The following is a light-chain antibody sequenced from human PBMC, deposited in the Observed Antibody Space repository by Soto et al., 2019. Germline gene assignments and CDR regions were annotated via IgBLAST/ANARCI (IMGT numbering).Light chain of an antibody. V-gene: IGLV1-47*01. CDR1: SSNIGSNF. Sequence: QSALTQPPSASGTPGQRVTISCSGSSSNIGSNFVYWYQQLPGTAPRLLIYRNNQRPSGVPDRFSGSKSGTSASLAISGLPSEDEADYYCAASDDSLSAVVFGGGTKVTVL. CDR3: AASDDSLSAVV. CDR2: RNN. J-gene: IGLJ2*01.